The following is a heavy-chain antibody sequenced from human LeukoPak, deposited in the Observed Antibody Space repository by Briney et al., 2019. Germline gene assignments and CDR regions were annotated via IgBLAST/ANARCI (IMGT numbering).Heavy chain of an antibody. V-gene: IGHV4-39*01. CDR3: ARLTTVTSPFDY. Sequence: PSETLSLTFAVSGGSISSGSYYWGWIRQPPGKGLEWIGSIYYSGSTYYNPSLKSRVTISVDTSKNQFSLKLSSVTAADTAVYYCARLTTVTSPFDYWGQGTLVTVSS. D-gene: IGHD4-11*01. CDR2: IYYSGST. J-gene: IGHJ4*02. CDR1: GGSISSGSYY.